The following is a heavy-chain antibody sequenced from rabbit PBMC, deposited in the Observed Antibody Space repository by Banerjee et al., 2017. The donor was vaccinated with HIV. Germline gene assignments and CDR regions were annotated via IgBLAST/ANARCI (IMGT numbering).Heavy chain of an antibody. D-gene: IGHD5-1*01. V-gene: IGHV1S45*01. CDR2: IYTGSSDKI. CDR1: GIDFSNYYF. J-gene: IGHJ6*01. CDR3: ARHGTGSYVTHL. Sequence: QQQLEESGGGLVKPGGTLTLTCKASGIDFSNYYFMCWVRQAPGKGLEWIACIYTGSSDKIWYASWAKGRFTISKTSSTTVTLQMTSLTAADTATYFCARHGTGSYVTHLWGPGTLVTVS.